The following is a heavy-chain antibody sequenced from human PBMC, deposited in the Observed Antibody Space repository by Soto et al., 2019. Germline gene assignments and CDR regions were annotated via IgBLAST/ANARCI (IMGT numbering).Heavy chain of an antibody. Sequence: GGSLRLSCAASGFTFSSYSMNWVRQAPGKGLEWVSYISSSSSTIYYADSVKGRFTISRDNAKNSLYLQMNSLRDEDTAAYYCARDDSEMATIRSFALHWGQGTLVTVSS. CDR3: ARDDSEMATIRSFALH. D-gene: IGHD5-12*01. CDR2: ISSSSSTI. V-gene: IGHV3-48*02. J-gene: IGHJ4*02. CDR1: GFTFSSYS.